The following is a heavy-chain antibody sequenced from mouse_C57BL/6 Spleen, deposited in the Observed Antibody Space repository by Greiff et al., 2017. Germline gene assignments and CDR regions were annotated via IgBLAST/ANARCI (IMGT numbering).Heavy chain of an antibody. V-gene: IGHV1-61*01. CDR2: IYPSDSET. J-gene: IGHJ4*01. CDR3: ARTYGSSYYAMDY. D-gene: IGHD1-1*01. Sequence: VQLQQPGAELVRPGSSVKLSCKASGYTFTSYWMDWVKQRPGQGLEWIGNIYPSDSETHYNQKFKDKATLTVAKSSSTAYMQLSSLTSEDSAVYYCARTYGSSYYAMDYWGQGTSVTVSS. CDR1: GYTFTSYW.